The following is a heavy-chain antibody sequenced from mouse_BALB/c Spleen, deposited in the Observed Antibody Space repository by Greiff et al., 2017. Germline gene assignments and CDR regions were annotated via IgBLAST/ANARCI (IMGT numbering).Heavy chain of an antibody. CDR3: ARGWDVGDY. Sequence: EVMLVESGGGLVQPGGSLKLSCAASGFTFSSYGMSWVRQTPDKRLELVATINSNGGSTYYPDSVKGRFTISRDNAKNTLYLQMSSLKSEDTAMYYCARGWDVGDYWGQGTTLTVSS. J-gene: IGHJ2*01. CDR2: INSNGGST. CDR1: GFTFSSYG. D-gene: IGHD4-1*01. V-gene: IGHV5-6-3*01.